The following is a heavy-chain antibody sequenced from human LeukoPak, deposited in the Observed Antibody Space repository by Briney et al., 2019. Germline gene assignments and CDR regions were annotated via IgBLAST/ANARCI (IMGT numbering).Heavy chain of an antibody. CDR3: ATPYYDSSGYYPFDY. CDR2: ISAYNGNT. V-gene: IGHV1-18*01. D-gene: IGHD3-22*01. J-gene: IGHJ4*02. CDR1: GYTFTSYG. Sequence: ASVKVSCKASGYTFTSYGISWVRQAPGQGLEWMGWISAYNGNTNYAQKLQGRVTMTTDTSTSTAYMELRSLRSDDTAVYCCATPYYDSSGYYPFDYWGQGTLVTVSS.